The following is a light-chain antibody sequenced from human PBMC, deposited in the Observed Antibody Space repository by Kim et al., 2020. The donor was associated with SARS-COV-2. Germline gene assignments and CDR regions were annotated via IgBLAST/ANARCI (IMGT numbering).Light chain of an antibody. CDR2: GAS. Sequence: PPGDDAPPSGQTSHISGTCLAWYQQKPGQAPRLLIYGASNRATGIPARFSGSGSGTDFTLTISRLEPEDFAVYYCQQHGKSPPLTFGGGTKVDIK. V-gene: IGKV3-11*01. CDR3: QQHGKSPPLT. J-gene: IGKJ4*01. CDR1: HISGTC.